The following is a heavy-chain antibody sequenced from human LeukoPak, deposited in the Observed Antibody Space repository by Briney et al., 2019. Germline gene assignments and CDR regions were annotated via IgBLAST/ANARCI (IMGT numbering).Heavy chain of an antibody. V-gene: IGHV4-31*03. Sequence: SQTLSLTCTVSGGSISSGGYYWSWIRQHPGKGLEWIGYIYYSGSTYYNPSLKSRVTISVDTSKNQFSLKLSSVTAADTAVYYCARAILIYDSGGYYSLFFDYWGQGTLVTVSS. D-gene: IGHD3-22*01. CDR2: IYYSGST. CDR3: ARAILIYDSGGYYSLFFDY. J-gene: IGHJ4*02. CDR1: GGSISSGGYY.